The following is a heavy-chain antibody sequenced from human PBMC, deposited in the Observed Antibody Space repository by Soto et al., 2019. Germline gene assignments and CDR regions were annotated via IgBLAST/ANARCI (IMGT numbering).Heavy chain of an antibody. D-gene: IGHD3-10*01. V-gene: IGHV4-59*01. J-gene: IGHJ4*02. CDR1: GGSISSYY. CDR3: ARGRSYFDY. Sequence: SETLSLTCTVSGGSISSYYWSWIRQPPGKGLEWIGYIYYSGSTNYNPSLKSRVTISVDTSKNQFSLKLSSVTAADTAVYYCARGRSYFDYWGQGTLVTVSS. CDR2: IYYSGST.